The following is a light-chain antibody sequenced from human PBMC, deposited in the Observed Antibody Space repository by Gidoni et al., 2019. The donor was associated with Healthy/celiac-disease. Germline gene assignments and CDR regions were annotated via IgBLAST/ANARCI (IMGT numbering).Light chain of an antibody. J-gene: IGLJ2*01. CDR3: QSADSSGTLEV. V-gene: IGLV3-25*03. CDR2: KDS. CDR1: ALPKQY. Sequence: SYELTQPPSVSVSPGQTARITCSGDALPKQYAYWYQQKPGQAPVLVIYKDSERPSGIPERFSGSSSGTTVTLTISGVQAEDEADYYCQSADSSGTLEVFGGGTNLTVL.